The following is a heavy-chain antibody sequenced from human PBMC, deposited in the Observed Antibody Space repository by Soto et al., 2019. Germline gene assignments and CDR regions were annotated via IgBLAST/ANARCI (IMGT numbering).Heavy chain of an antibody. V-gene: IGHV5-10-1*01. CDR1: GHSFTSYW. J-gene: IGHJ5*02. Sequence: PGESLKISCKGSGHSFTSYWISWVRQMPGKGLEWMGRIDPSDSYTNYSPSFQGHVTISADKSISTAYLQWSSLKASDTAMYYCARHESGSYDWFDPWGQGTLVTVSS. CDR3: ARHESGSYDWFDP. D-gene: IGHD6-6*01. CDR2: IDPSDSYT.